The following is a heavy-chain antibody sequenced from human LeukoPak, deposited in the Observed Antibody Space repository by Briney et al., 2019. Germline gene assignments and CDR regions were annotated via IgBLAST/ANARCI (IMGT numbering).Heavy chain of an antibody. CDR2: INSDGSST. CDR3: ARYEDYYDSSGYSPYYFDY. Sequence: GGSLRLSCAASGFTFSSYWMHWVRQAPGKGLVWVSRINSDGSSTSYADSVKGRFTISRDNAKNTLYLQMNSLRAEDTAVYYCARYEDYYDSSGYSPYYFDYWGQGTLVTVSS. J-gene: IGHJ4*02. D-gene: IGHD3-22*01. CDR1: GFTFSSYW. V-gene: IGHV3-74*01.